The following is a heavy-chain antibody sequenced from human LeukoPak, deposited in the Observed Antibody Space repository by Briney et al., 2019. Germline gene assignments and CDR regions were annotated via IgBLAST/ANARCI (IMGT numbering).Heavy chain of an antibody. CDR3: ARGVVGITIFGVVRRRSYYFDY. CDR1: GGSFSGYY. V-gene: IGHV4-34*01. D-gene: IGHD3-3*01. CDR2: INHSGST. J-gene: IGHJ4*02. Sequence: PETLSLTCAVYGGSFSGYYWSWIRQPPGKGLEWIGEINHSGSTNYNPSLKSRVTISVDTSKNQFSLKLSSVTAADTAVYYCARGVVGITIFGVVRRRSYYFDYWGQGTLVTVSS.